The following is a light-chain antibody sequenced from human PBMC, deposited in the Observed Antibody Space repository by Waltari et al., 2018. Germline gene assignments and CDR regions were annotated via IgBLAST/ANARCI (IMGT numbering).Light chain of an antibody. J-gene: IGKJ4*01. V-gene: IGKV3-20*01. CDR2: AAS. CDR1: QYITGGW. CDR3: QQYDGSVVT. Sequence: EIVLTQSPGTLSLSPGERVILSCRASQYITGGWMTWYHQKPGQAPSLLIYAASTRAPGVPDRFSGSGSGTDFTLTISRLEPEDSGVYYCQQYDGSVVTFGGGTKVEIK.